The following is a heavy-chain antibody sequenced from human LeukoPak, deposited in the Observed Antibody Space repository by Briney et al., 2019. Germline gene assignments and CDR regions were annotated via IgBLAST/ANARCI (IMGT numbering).Heavy chain of an antibody. J-gene: IGHJ6*02. Sequence: PSETLSLTCTVSGGSISSYYWSWIRQPPGKGLEWIGYIYYSGSTNYNPSLKSRVTISVDTSKNQLSLKLSSVTAADTAVYYCARDNYDFWSGYFYGMDVWGQGTTVTVSS. CDR2: IYYSGST. CDR3: ARDNYDFWSGYFYGMDV. V-gene: IGHV4-59*01. D-gene: IGHD3-3*01. CDR1: GGSISSYY.